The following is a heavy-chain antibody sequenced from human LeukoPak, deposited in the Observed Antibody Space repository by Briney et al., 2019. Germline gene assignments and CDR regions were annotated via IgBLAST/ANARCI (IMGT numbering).Heavy chain of an antibody. J-gene: IGHJ3*02. V-gene: IGHV1-69*04. D-gene: IGHD2-15*01. CDR2: IIPILGIA. CDR3: AGPYCSGGSCYDAFDI. Sequence: ASVKVSCKASGGTFSSYAISWVRQAPGQGLEWMGRIIPILGIANYAQKFQGRVTITADKSTSTAYMELSSLRSEDTAVYYCAGPYCSGGSCYDAFDIWGQGTMVTVSS. CDR1: GGTFSSYA.